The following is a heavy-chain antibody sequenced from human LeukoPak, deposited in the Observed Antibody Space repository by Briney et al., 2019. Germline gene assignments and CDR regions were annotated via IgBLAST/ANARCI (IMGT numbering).Heavy chain of an antibody. V-gene: IGHV4-34*01. CDR2: INHSGST. D-gene: IGHD5-18*01. Sequence: SSETLSLTCAVYGGSFSGYYWSWIRQPPGKGLEWIGEINHSGSTNYNPSLKSRVTISVDTSKNQFSLKLSSVTAADTAVYYCARARRGYSYGYGNYYYYMDVWGKGTTVTVSS. CDR1: GGSFSGYY. CDR3: ARARRGYSYGYGNYYYYMDV. J-gene: IGHJ6*03.